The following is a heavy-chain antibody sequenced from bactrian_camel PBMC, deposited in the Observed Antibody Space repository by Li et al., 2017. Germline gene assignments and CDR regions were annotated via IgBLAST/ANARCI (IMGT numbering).Heavy chain of an antibody. Sequence: VQLVESGGGSVQTGGSLRLSCAASGFAFSSYAMNWVRQAPGKGLEWVSHISTVSMLGSTYADSVKGRFTISRDNAKNTVYLQMNSLKSEDTALYYCVAGGSNRFDYWGQGTQVTVS. J-gene: IGHJ4*01. CDR2: ISTVSMLGST. CDR1: GFAFSSYA. D-gene: IGHD2*01. V-gene: IGHV3S40*01. CDR3: VAGGSNRFDY.